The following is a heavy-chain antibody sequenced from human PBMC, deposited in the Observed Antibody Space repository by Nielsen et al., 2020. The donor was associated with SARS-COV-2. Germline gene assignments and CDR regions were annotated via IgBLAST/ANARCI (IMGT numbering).Heavy chain of an antibody. CDR2: ISSSSSTI. J-gene: IGHJ6*02. CDR3: ATNPESYYDFWSGYSHYYYGMDV. D-gene: IGHD3-3*01. CDR1: GFTFSSYS. V-gene: IGHV3-48*02. Sequence: GESLKISCAASGFTFSSYSMNWVRQAPGKGLEWVSYISSSSSTIYYADSVKGRFTISRDNAKNSLYLQMNSLRDEDTAVYYCATNPESYYDFWSGYSHYYYGMDVWGQGTTVTVSS.